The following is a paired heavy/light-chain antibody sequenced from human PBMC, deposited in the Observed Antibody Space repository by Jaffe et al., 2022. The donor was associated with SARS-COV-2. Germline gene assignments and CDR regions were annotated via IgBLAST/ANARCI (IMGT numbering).Light chain of an antibody. V-gene: IGKV1-39*01. CDR2: AAS. CDR3: QQSYSTPFT. J-gene: IGKJ3*01. CDR1: QSISNY. Sequence: DIQMTQSPSSLSASVGDRVTVTCRASQSISNYLNWYQQKPRKAPKLLIYAASSLQSGVPSRFSGSGSGTDFTLTISSLQPEDFATYYCQQSYSTPFTFGPGTKVDIK.
Heavy chain of an antibody. V-gene: IGHV4-59*01. Sequence: QVQLQESGPGLVKPSETLSLRCNVSGGSISSYYWSWIRQPPGKGLEWIGHIYYSGGTNYSPSLKSRVSISVDTSKKHFSLKLSSVTAADTAVYYCASGRDGFNAWESRFDYWGQGTQVTVSS. D-gene: IGHD1-26*01. CDR3: ASGRDGFNAWESRFDY. CDR2: IYYSGGT. CDR1: GGSISSYY. J-gene: IGHJ4*02.